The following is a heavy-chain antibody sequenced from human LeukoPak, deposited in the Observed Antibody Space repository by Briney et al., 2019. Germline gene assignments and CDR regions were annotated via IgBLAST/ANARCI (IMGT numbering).Heavy chain of an antibody. V-gene: IGHV4-61*02. CDR3: ARALHQPATSYYYYYYMDV. J-gene: IGHJ6*03. D-gene: IGHD2-2*01. CDR1: GGSISSGSYY. CDR2: IYTSGST. Sequence: PSQTLSLTCTVSGGSISSGSYYWSWIRQPAGKGLEWIGRIYTSGSTNYNPSLKSRVTISVDTSKNQFSLKLSSVTAADTAVYYCARALHQPATSYYYYYYMDVWGKGTTVTVSS.